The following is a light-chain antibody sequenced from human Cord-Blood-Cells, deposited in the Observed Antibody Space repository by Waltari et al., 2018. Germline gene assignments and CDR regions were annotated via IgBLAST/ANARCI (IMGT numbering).Light chain of an antibody. Sequence: QSALTQPPSASGSPGQSVTISCTGTSSDVGGYNSVSLYHQHPGKAPKLMSYEVSKRPSGVPDRFSGSKSGNTASLTVSGLQAEDEADYYCSSYAGSNNYVFGTGTKVTVL. CDR3: SSYAGSNNYV. CDR2: EVS. V-gene: IGLV2-8*01. J-gene: IGLJ1*01. CDR1: SSDVGGYNS.